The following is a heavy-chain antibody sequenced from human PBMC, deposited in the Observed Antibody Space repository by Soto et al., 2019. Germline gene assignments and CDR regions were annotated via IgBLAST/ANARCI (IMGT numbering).Heavy chain of an antibody. CDR3: GGGRSGQIVVFY. Sequence: ASVKVSCKASGYTFTGHYIHWVRQAPEQGPEWMGEIGPESGDTRYAQKFQGRVTMTRDTSITTVYMELKNLSPDDTAVYYCGGGRSGQIVVFYWGQGTPVTVSS. D-gene: IGHD1-26*01. J-gene: IGHJ4*02. V-gene: IGHV1-2*02. CDR1: GYTFTGHY. CDR2: IGPESGDT.